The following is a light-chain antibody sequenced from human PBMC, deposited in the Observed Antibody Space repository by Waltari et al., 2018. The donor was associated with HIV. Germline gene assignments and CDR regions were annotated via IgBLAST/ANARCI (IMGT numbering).Light chain of an antibody. CDR3: YSAADNSGL. J-gene: IGLJ3*02. Sequence: SYELTQPSSVSVSQGQTARITCSGDLLAKKYVRWFQQKPGQAPVLVMYKDSERPSGIPARFSGSSSGTTVSLTIGGAQVDDEADYYCYSAADNSGLFGGGTKLTVL. CDR2: KDS. V-gene: IGLV3-27*01. CDR1: LLAKKY.